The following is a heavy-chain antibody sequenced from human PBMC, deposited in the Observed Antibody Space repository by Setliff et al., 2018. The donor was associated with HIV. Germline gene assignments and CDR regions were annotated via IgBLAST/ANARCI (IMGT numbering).Heavy chain of an antibody. CDR2: IIPIFGTA. V-gene: IGHV1-69*05. Sequence: GASVKVSCKASGGTFSSYAISWVRQAPGQGLEWIGGIIPIFGTANYAQKFQGRVTITTDESTGTTYMELSSLRSEDTAVYYCAREVGTYSGSYAVADGFDIWGQETMVTVSS. CDR3: AREVGTYSGSYAVADGFDI. D-gene: IGHD1-26*01. J-gene: IGHJ3*02. CDR1: GGTFSSYA.